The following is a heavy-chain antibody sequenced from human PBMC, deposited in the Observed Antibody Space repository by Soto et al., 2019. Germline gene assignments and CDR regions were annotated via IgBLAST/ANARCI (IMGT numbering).Heavy chain of an antibody. CDR3: AKTGPGSYLSLDY. Sequence: QVQLQESGPGLVKPSQTLSLTCTVSGGSISSGGYYWSWIRQHPGKGLEWIGYIYYSGSTYYNPYLNSRLTISVDTSKNQFSLKLSSVTAADTAVYYCAKTGPGSYLSLDYWGQGTLVTVSS. D-gene: IGHD1-26*01. CDR1: GGSISSGGYY. CDR2: IYYSGST. V-gene: IGHV4-31*03. J-gene: IGHJ4*02.